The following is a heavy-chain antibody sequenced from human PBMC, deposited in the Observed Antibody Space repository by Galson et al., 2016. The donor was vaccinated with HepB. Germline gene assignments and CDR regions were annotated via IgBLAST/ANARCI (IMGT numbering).Heavy chain of an antibody. CDR3: ARDRTVTTLLHY. J-gene: IGHJ4*02. CDR1: GYIFSNYH. V-gene: IGHV1-46*03. CDR2: ISPSDITT. D-gene: IGHD4-17*01. Sequence: SVKVSCKASGYIFSNYHLHWVRRAPGQGLEWMGAISPSDITTNYAQKFQGRVTMTSDTATSTVYKELSRLRSDDTAVYYCARDRTVTTLLHYWGQGTLVTVSS.